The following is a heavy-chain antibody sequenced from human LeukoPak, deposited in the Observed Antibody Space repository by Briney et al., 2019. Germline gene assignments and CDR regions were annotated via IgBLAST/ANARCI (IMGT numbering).Heavy chain of an antibody. Sequence: GGSLRLSCAASGFTFSSYWMHWVRQAPGKGLGWVARINSNGTDISYGDSVKGRFTISRDNAKNTLYLQVNSLRVEDTAVYYCARVGYYDSSNYYAYFQHWGQGTLVTVSS. CDR2: INSNGTDI. V-gene: IGHV3-74*01. CDR3: ARVGYYDSSNYYAYFQH. J-gene: IGHJ1*01. CDR1: GFTFSSYW. D-gene: IGHD3-22*01.